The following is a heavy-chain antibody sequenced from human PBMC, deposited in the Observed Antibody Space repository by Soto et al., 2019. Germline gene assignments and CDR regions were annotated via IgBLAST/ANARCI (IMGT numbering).Heavy chain of an antibody. CDR3: ARGVPADAYAFDI. D-gene: IGHD2-2*01. Sequence: ASVKVSCKASGYSFTSYVFTWVRQAPGQGLEWMGWISAHNGHTDYAQKFQDRVTMSTDTSTTTAFMELRSLISDDTVVYYCARGVPADAYAFDIWGQGTLVTVSS. CDR2: ISAHNGHT. CDR1: GYSFTSYV. V-gene: IGHV1-18*01. J-gene: IGHJ3*02.